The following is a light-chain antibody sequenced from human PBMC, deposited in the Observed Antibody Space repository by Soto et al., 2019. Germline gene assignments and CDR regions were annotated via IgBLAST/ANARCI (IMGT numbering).Light chain of an antibody. V-gene: IGKV3-20*01. J-gene: IGKJ2*01. CDR2: EAS. CDR1: QSVRGNY. CDR3: QQYANSLFT. Sequence: VLTQSPGTLSLSQGERATLSCRASQSVRGNYVAWYQQKPGQAPSVLIFEASKRATGTPDRFSGSGSGTDFTLSISRLEPEDFAVYYCQQYANSLFTFGQGTKV.